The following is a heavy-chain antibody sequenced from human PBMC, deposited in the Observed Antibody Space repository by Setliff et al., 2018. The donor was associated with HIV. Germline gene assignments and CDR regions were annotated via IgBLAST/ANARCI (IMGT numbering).Heavy chain of an antibody. D-gene: IGHD2-21*02. J-gene: IGHJ4*02. CDR1: GYSISSGYY. Sequence: SETLSLTCAVSGYSISSGYYWGWNRQPPGKGLEWIGYIHYTGSTTYNPSLKSRVTISVDTSKNQFSLSLTSVTAADTAVYYCARGVPLLPPHYWGQGTLVTVSS. CDR3: ARGVPLLPPHY. CDR2: IHYTGST. V-gene: IGHV4-38-2*01.